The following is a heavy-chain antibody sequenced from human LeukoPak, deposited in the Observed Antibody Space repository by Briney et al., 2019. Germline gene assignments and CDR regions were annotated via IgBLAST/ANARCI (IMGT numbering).Heavy chain of an antibody. J-gene: IGHJ4*02. CDR1: GGSFSGYY. V-gene: IGHV4-34*01. Sequence: PSETLSLTCAVYGGSFSGYYWSWIRQPPGKGLEWIGEINHSGSTNHNPSLKSRVTISVDTSKNQFSLKLSSVTAADTAVYYCARGRYYGSGGYGYWGQGTLVTVSS. CDR2: INHSGST. CDR3: ARGRYYGSGGYGY. D-gene: IGHD3-10*01.